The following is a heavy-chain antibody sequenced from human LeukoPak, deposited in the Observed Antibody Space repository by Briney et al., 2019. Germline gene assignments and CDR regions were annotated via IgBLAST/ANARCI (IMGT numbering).Heavy chain of an antibody. CDR2: FDPEDGET. J-gene: IGHJ4*02. CDR1: GYTLTELS. Sequence: ASVKVSCKVSGYTLTELSMHWVRQAPGKGLVWMGGFDPEDGETIYAQKFQGRVTMTEDTSTDTAYMELSSLRSEDTAVYYCANAEHYYDSSGLSYYFDYWGQGTLVTVSS. V-gene: IGHV1-24*01. CDR3: ANAEHYYDSSGLSYYFDY. D-gene: IGHD3-22*01.